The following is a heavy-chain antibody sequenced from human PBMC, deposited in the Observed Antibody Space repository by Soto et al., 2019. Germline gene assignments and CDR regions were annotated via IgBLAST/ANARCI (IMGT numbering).Heavy chain of an antibody. CDR1: GGSISSYY. Sequence: SETLSLTCTVSGGSISSYYWSWIRQPPGKGLEWIGYIYYSGSTNYNPSLKSRVTISVDTSKNQFSLKLSSVTAADTAVYYCARDRRQWEPNFDYWGQGTLVTVSS. J-gene: IGHJ4*02. V-gene: IGHV4-59*01. CDR3: ARDRRQWEPNFDY. CDR2: IYYSGST. D-gene: IGHD1-26*01.